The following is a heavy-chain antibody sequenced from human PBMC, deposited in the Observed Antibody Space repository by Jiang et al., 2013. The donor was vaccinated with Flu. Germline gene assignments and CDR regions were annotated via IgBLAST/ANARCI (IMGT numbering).Heavy chain of an antibody. J-gene: IGHJ3*02. V-gene: IGHV1-2*06. CDR1: GYTFAGYY. CDR2: ISPNTGGT. CDR3: ARALGKWPHVFDI. Sequence: SGAEVKKPGASMKVSCKTSGYTFAGYYIHWVRQAPGQGLEWVGRISPNTGGTIYAQTFQGRVTMNRDTSIDTAYMELSGLRFDDSAVYYCARALGKWPHVFDIWGQGTVVTVSS. D-gene: IGHD5-12*01.